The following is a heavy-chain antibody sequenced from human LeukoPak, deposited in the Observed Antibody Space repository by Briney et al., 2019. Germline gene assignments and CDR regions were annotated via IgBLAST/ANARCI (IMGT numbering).Heavy chain of an antibody. CDR1: GFTFSIYS. Sequence: GGSLRLSCAASGFTFSIYSMNWVRQAPGKGLEWVSYIASSGSPRYYADSAKGRFTISRDDAKNSLYLQMNSLRAEDTAVYYCGRGEATGWDFDYWGQGTLVTVSS. CDR3: GRGEATGWDFDY. J-gene: IGHJ4*02. D-gene: IGHD6-19*01. V-gene: IGHV3-48*01. CDR2: IASSGSPR.